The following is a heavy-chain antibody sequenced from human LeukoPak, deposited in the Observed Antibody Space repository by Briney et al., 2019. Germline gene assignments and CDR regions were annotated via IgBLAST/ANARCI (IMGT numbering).Heavy chain of an antibody. Sequence: GGSLRLSCAASGFTFSSYGMHWVRQAPGKGLEWVAVISYDGSNKYYADSVKGRFTISRDNSKNTLYLQMNSLRAEDTAVYYCARNFHRRLYDSSGYYPYWGQETLVTVS. CDR1: GFTFSSYG. CDR2: ISYDGSNK. CDR3: ARNFHRRLYDSSGYYPY. V-gene: IGHV3-30*03. J-gene: IGHJ4*02. D-gene: IGHD3-22*01.